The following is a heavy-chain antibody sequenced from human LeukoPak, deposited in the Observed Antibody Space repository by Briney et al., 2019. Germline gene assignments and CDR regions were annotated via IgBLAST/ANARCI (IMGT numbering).Heavy chain of an antibody. D-gene: IGHD3-22*01. V-gene: IGHV4-34*01. J-gene: IGHJ4*02. CDR2: INHSGST. CDR1: GGSFSGYY. CDR3: ARLSITMIVVAN. Sequence: SETLSLTCAVYGGSFSGYYWSWIRQPPGKGLEWIGEINHSGSTNYNPSLKSRVTISVDTSKNQFSLKLSSVTAADTAVYYCARLSITMIVVANWGQGTLVTVSS.